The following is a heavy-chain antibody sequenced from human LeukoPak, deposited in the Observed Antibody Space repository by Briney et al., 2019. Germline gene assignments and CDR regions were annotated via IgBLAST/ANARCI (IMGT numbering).Heavy chain of an antibody. V-gene: IGHV3-30-3*01. CDR2: ISYDGSNK. CDR3: ARDSSSWYGKTFDY. CDR1: GFTFSSYA. J-gene: IGHJ4*02. Sequence: GGSLRLSCAASGFTFSSYAMHWVRQAPGKGLEWVAVISYDGSNKYYADSVKGRFTISRDNSKNTLYLQMNCLRAEDTAVYYCARDSSSWYGKTFDYWGQGTLVTVSS. D-gene: IGHD6-13*01.